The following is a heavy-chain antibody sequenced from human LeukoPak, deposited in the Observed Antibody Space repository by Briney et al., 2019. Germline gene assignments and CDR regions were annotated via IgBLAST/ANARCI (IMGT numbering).Heavy chain of an antibody. D-gene: IGHD1-26*01. V-gene: IGHV3-30*04. CDR3: ASPSGSYDDAFDI. CDR2: ISYDGSNK. J-gene: IGHJ3*02. CDR1: GFTFSSYA. Sequence: GGSLRLSCEASGFTFSSYAMHWVRQAPGKGLEWVAVISYDGSNKYYADSVKGRFTISRDNAKNSLYLQMNSLRAEDTAVYYCASPSGSYDDAFDIWGQGTMVTVSS.